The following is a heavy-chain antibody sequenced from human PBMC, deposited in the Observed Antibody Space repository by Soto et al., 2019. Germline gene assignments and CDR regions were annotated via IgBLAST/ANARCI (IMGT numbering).Heavy chain of an antibody. V-gene: IGHV3-7*01. CDR3: ARGEGGWYLNWFDP. Sequence: GGSLRLSCAASVFTFSSYAMSWVRQAPGKGLEWVSNIKGNGSETYYVDSVKGRFTISRDNAKNSLYLQMNSLRAEDTAVYYCARGEGGWYLNWFDPWGQGTLVTVSS. CDR2: IKGNGSET. CDR1: VFTFSSYA. J-gene: IGHJ5*02. D-gene: IGHD6-19*01.